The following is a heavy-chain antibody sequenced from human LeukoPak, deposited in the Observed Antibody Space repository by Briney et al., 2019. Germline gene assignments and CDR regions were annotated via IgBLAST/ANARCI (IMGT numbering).Heavy chain of an antibody. Sequence: GGSLTLVCAASGLTVSSYWMHWVRHAPRKGLVLVSRINIEGRSTTYADYVKGRFTTSRDNAKNTLYLQMTSSRAEDTAVYYCAKEGAYCSSTSCYFGYYYYYYMDVWGKGTTVTISS. D-gene: IGHD2-2*01. CDR2: INIEGRST. J-gene: IGHJ6*03. V-gene: IGHV3-74*01. CDR3: AKEGAYCSSTSCYFGYYYYYYMDV. CDR1: GLTVSSYW.